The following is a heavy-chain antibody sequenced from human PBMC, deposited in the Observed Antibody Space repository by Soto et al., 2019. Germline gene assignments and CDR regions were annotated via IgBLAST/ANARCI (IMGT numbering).Heavy chain of an antibody. V-gene: IGHV1-69*02. Sequence: QVQLVQSGAEVKKPGSSVKVSCKASGGTFSSYTISWVRHAPGQGLEWMGRIIPILGIANYAQKFQGSVPITADKSTSTAYMELSSLISEDTAVYYCARGHCSSTSCYYYFDYWGQGTLVTVSS. CDR1: GGTFSSYT. CDR2: IIPILGIA. CDR3: ARGHCSSTSCYYYFDY. J-gene: IGHJ4*02. D-gene: IGHD2-2*01.